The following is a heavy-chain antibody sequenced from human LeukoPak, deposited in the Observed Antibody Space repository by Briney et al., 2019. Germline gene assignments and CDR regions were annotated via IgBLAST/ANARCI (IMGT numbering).Heavy chain of an antibody. CDR3: AREGYYGSGSPPSLYFDY. V-gene: IGHV3-30-3*01. CDR1: GFTFSSFV. Sequence: PGGSLRLSCAASGFTFSSFVMHWVRQAPGKGLEWVAVTSSDLNVKLYADSVKGRFTISRDNSRSTLYLQMNSLRPEDTAIYYCAREGYYGSGSPPSLYFDYWGQGTLVTVSS. D-gene: IGHD3-10*01. CDR2: TSSDLNVK. J-gene: IGHJ4*02.